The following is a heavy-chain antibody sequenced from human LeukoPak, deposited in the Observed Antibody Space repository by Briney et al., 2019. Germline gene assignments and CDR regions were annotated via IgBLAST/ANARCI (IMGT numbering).Heavy chain of an antibody. CDR1: GFTFSTSW. CDR2: IKQVGSEQ. CDR3: AELGITMIWGV. D-gene: IGHD3-22*01. V-gene: IGHV3-7*01. Sequence: PGGSLRLSCAASGFTFSTSWMRWVRQAPARGLEWVANIKQVGSEQYYVDSVKGRFTISRDNAKNSLYLQMNSLRAEDTAVYYCAELGITMIWGVWGKGTTVTISS. J-gene: IGHJ6*04.